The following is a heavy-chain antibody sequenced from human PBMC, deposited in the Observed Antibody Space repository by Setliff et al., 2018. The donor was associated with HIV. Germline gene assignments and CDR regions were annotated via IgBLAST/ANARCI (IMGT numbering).Heavy chain of an antibody. J-gene: IGHJ6*02. V-gene: IGHV1-3*01. CDR1: GYIFNNYA. CDR2: INPGNGNI. Sequence: GASVKVSCKTSGYIFNNYAIHWARQAPGQRLEWMGWINPGNGNIKYSHKFQARVTISTDTSESTAYMELSSLRSEDTAVYYCARDRRSAITFGGINAVSISGMDVWGQGTTVTVSS. D-gene: IGHD3-16*01. CDR3: ARDRRSAITFGGINAVSISGMDV.